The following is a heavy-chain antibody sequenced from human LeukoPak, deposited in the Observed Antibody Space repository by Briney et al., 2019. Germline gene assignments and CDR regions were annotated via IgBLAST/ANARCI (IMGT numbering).Heavy chain of an antibody. CDR3: ASALGQPYYYYYYMDL. J-gene: IGHJ6*03. CDR2: INHSGST. V-gene: IGHV4-34*01. D-gene: IGHD6-13*01. Sequence: SETLSLTCAVYGGSFSGYYWSWIRQPTGKGLEWIGEINHSGSTNYNPSLKSRVTISVDTSKNQFSLKLSSVTDADAAVYYCASALGQPYYYYYYMDLWGEGTNATVSS. CDR1: GGSFSGYY.